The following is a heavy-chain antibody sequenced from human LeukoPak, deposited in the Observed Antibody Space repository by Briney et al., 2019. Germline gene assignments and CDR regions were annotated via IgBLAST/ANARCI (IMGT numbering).Heavy chain of an antibody. D-gene: IGHD5-18*01. J-gene: IGHJ6*02. CDR1: GGSISSDY. V-gene: IGHV4-59*08. CDR2: IFYSGTT. CDR3: ARHVTYHGMAV. Sequence: SETLSLTCTVSGGSISSDYWSWIRQPPGKGLEWIGYIFYSGTTSYNPSLQSRVTISVDTSKNQFSLKLSSVTAADTAVYYCARHVTYHGMAVWGQGTTVTVSS.